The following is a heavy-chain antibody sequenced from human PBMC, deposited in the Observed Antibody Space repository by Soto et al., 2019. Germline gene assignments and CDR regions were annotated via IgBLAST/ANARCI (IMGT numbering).Heavy chain of an antibody. CDR1: GGTFSSYT. J-gene: IGHJ6*02. Sequence: QVQLVQSGAEVKKPGSSVKVSCKASGGTFSSYTISWVRQAPGQGLEWMGGIIPTFGTADYAQKFQGRVTITADESTSTGYMELSSLRSDDTALYYCARPSCGAACYYYGMDVWGQGTAVTVSS. CDR3: ARPSCGAACYYYGMDV. CDR2: IIPTFGTA. V-gene: IGHV1-69*12. D-gene: IGHD2-21*01.